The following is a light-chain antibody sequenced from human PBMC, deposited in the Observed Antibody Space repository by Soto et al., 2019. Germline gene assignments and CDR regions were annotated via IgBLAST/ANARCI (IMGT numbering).Light chain of an antibody. V-gene: IGKV1-27*01. CDR1: QGINNF. CDR2: AAS. Sequence: DIQMTQSPSSLSASVGDRVTITCRASQGINNFLAWYQQKPGKVPNVLIFAASILQSGVPSRFSGSGSGTDFTLNISSLQPEDGATYYCQKYDSAPLTFGGGTKVEIK. J-gene: IGKJ4*01. CDR3: QKYDSAPLT.